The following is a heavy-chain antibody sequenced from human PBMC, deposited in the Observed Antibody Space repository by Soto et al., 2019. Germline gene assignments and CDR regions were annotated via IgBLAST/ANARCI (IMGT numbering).Heavy chain of an antibody. J-gene: IGHJ4*02. CDR2: IYSGGSI. Sequence: VQLVESGGGLIQAGGSLRLSCAVSGFTVSNNFMMWVRQAPGKGLEWVSLIYSGGSISYADSVKGRFTISRDGSTNMLYLQMNSLTAEDTAVYYCARDGNGQRGSPHWGQGTLVTVSS. CDR3: ARDGNGQRGSPH. V-gene: IGHV3-53*02. CDR1: GFTVSNNF. D-gene: IGHD3-16*01.